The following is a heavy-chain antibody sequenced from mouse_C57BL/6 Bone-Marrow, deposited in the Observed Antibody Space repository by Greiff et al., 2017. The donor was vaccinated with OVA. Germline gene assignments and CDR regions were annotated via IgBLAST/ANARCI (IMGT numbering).Heavy chain of an antibody. CDR1: GFTFSSYG. J-gene: IGHJ2*01. CDR3: ARQNLYYFDY. V-gene: IGHV5-6*01. CDR2: ISSGGSYT. Sequence: DVQLVESGGDLVKPGGSLKLSCAASGFTFSSYGMSWVRQTPDKRLEWVATISSGGSYTYYPDSVKGRFTISRDNAKNTLYLQMSSLKSEDTYMYYCARQNLYYFDYWGQGTTLTVSS.